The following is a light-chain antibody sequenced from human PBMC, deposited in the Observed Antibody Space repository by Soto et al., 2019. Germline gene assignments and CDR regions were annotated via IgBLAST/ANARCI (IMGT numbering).Light chain of an antibody. V-gene: IGLV4-69*01. J-gene: IGLJ2*01. CDR1: SGHSSYA. CDR3: QTWGSGIRV. CDR2: LNSDGSH. Sequence: QPVLTQSPSASASLGASVKLTCTLSSGHSSYAIAWHQQQPEKGPRYLMKLNSDGSHNTGDGIPDRFSGSSSGAERYLTISRLQSEDEADYSCQTWGSGIRVFGGGTKLTVL.